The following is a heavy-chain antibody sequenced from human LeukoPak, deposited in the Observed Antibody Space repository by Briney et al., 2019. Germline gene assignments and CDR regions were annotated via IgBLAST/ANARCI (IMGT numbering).Heavy chain of an antibody. Sequence: GASVKVSCKASGYTFTSYGISWVRQAPGQGLEWMGWISAYNGNTNYAQKLQGRVTMTTDTSTSTAYMELRSLRSDDTAVYYCARDMDSSWYEVKTPDVWGKGTTVTVSS. CDR1: GYTFTSYG. J-gene: IGHJ6*04. CDR3: ARDMDSSWYEVKTPDV. CDR2: ISAYNGNT. V-gene: IGHV1-18*01. D-gene: IGHD6-13*01.